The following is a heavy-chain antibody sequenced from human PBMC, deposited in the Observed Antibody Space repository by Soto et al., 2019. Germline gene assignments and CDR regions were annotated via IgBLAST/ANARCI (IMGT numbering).Heavy chain of an antibody. Sequence: ASVKVSCKASEYSFTSSDINWVRQATGQGLEWMGWMNPHSGDTGYAQKFQGRVTMTRNTSISTAYMELSSLKSEDTAVYYCARAADGFDIWGLGTVVTVSS. J-gene: IGHJ3*02. V-gene: IGHV1-8*02. CDR3: ARAADGFDI. CDR1: EYSFTSSD. CDR2: MNPHSGDT.